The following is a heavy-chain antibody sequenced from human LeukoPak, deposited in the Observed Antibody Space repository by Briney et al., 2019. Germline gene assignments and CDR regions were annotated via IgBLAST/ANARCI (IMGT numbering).Heavy chain of an antibody. CDR2: IYTSGIT. CDR3: AKDLESRPYYYDSSGYYLLGY. D-gene: IGHD3-22*01. Sequence: SETLSLTCTVSGDSISSYYWSWIRQPAGKGLEWIGRIYTSGITNYNPSLKSRVTMSVDTSKNQFSLKLISVTAEDTAVYYCAKDLESRPYYYDSSGYYLLGYWGQGTLVTVSS. J-gene: IGHJ4*02. CDR1: GDSISSYY. V-gene: IGHV4-4*07.